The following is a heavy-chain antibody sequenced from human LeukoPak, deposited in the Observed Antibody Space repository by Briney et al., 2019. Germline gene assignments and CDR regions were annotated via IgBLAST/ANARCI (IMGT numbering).Heavy chain of an antibody. CDR1: GFTFSDYY. Sequence: GGSLRLSCAASGFTFSDYYMSWIRQAPGKGLEWVSHISSSSSYTNYADSVKGRFTISRDNAKNSLYLQMNSPRAEDTAVYYCARESIVVVPAARYYYYYYGMDVWGQGTTVTVSS. V-gene: IGHV3-11*06. D-gene: IGHD2-2*01. CDR2: ISSSSSYT. CDR3: ARESIVVVPAARYYYYYYGMDV. J-gene: IGHJ6*02.